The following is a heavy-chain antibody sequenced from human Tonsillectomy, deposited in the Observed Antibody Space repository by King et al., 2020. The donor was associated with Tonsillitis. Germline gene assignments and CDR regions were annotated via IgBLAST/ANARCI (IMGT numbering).Heavy chain of an antibody. Sequence: VQLQESGPGLVKPSGTLSLTCAVSSGSISSGNWWSWVRQPPGKGLEWIGEIYHSGSTNYNPSLKSRVTILVDKSRNQFSLIVNSLTAADTAVYYCARNGDACLAVWGQGTTVTVSS. D-gene: IGHD3-16*01. CDR2: IYHSGST. V-gene: IGHV4-4*02. CDR1: SGSISSGNW. J-gene: IGHJ6*02. CDR3: ARNGDACLAV.